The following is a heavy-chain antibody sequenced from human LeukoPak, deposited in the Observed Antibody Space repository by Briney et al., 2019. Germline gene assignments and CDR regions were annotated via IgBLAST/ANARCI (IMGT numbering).Heavy chain of an antibody. CDR2: IKQGGSEK. J-gene: IGHJ4*02. D-gene: IGHD1-26*01. CDR3: ARDLGKSGSYYDY. Sequence: PGGSLRLSCAASGFTFSSYWKSWVRQAPGKGLEWVANIKQGGSEKYYVDSVKGRSTISRDNAKNSLYLQMNSLRVEDTAVYYCARDLGKSGSYYDYWGQGTLVTVSS. CDR1: GFTFSSYW. V-gene: IGHV3-7*01.